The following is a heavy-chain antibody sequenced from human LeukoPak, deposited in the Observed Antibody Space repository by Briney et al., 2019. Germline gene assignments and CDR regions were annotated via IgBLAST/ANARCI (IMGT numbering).Heavy chain of an antibody. Sequence: GASVKVSCKASGYTFTSYGINWVRQATGQGLEWMGWMNPNSGNTGYAQKFQGRVTITRNTSISTAYMELSSLRSEDTAVYYCARDRDSSSSFDYWGQGTLVTVSS. CDR2: MNPNSGNT. CDR3: ARDRDSSSSFDY. D-gene: IGHD6-6*01. V-gene: IGHV1-8*03. CDR1: GYTFTSYG. J-gene: IGHJ4*02.